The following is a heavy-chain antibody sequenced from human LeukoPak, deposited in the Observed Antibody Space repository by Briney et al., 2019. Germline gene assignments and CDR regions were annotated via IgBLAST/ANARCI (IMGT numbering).Heavy chain of an antibody. D-gene: IGHD4-11*01. CDR3: ARATDYSRQSIGY. J-gene: IGHJ4*02. Sequence: SVKVSCKGSGYTLSNHAFSWVRQAPGQGLEWMGGVIPIFGSASYAQKFQGRVTITTDESTSTAYMELSSLRFEDTAVYYCARATDYSRQSIGYWGQGTLVTVSS. CDR1: GYTLSNHA. V-gene: IGHV1-69*05. CDR2: VIPIFGSA.